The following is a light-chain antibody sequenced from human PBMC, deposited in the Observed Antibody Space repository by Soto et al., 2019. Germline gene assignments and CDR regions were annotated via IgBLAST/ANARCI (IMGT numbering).Light chain of an antibody. CDR1: QTVNSR. Sequence: EIVLTQSPATLSSSPGERATLSCRASQTVNSRLAWYQHKPGQAPRLLIDGASSRATGIPDRFSGSGSGTDFTLTISRLEPEDFAVYYCQQYDSWTFGQGTKVDIK. J-gene: IGKJ1*01. V-gene: IGKV3-20*01. CDR3: QQYDSWT. CDR2: GAS.